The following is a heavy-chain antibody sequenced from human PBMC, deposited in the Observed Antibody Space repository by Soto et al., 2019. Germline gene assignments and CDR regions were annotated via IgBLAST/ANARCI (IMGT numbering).Heavy chain of an antibody. CDR1: GVGFSNYG. V-gene: IGHV3-23*01. Sequence: GSLRLSCATSGVGFSNYGMSWVRQAPGKGLEWVSGISASGDSTYYADPVKGRFTISGDNSKNTVYLQIDSLRDEDSAVYYCARGVKNYYAMDVWGQGTTVTVSS. CDR3: ARGVKNYYAMDV. CDR2: ISASGDST. J-gene: IGHJ6*02.